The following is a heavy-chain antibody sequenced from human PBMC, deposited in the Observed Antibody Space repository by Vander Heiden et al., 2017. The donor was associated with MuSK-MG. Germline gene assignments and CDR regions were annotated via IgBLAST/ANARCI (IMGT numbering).Heavy chain of an antibody. Sequence: QVQLQQWGAGLLKPSETLSLNCAVYGGSFSGYYWSWIRQPPGKGLEWIGEINHSGSTNYNPSLKSRVTISVDTSKNQFSLKLSSVTAADTAVYYCARGWLSYAFDIWGQGTMVTVSS. J-gene: IGHJ3*02. CDR3: ARGWLSYAFDI. CDR2: INHSGST. D-gene: IGHD3-10*01. CDR1: GGSFSGYY. V-gene: IGHV4-34*01.